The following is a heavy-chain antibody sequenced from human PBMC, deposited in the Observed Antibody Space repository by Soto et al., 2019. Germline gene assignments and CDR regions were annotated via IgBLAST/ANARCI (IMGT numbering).Heavy chain of an antibody. CDR2: ISAYNGNT. D-gene: IGHD6-19*01. V-gene: IGHV1-18*01. J-gene: IGHJ4*02. CDR3: ARDAPRAVAGTNGNDFDY. Sequence: QVQLVQSGAEVKKPGASVKVSCKASGYTFTSYGISWVRQAPGQGLEWMGWISAYNGNTNYAQKLQGRVTMTTDTSTSTAYMELRSLRSDDTAVDYCARDAPRAVAGTNGNDFDYWGQGTLVTVSS. CDR1: GYTFTSYG.